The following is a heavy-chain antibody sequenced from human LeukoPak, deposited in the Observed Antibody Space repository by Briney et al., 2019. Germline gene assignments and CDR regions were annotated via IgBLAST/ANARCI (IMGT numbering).Heavy chain of an antibody. D-gene: IGHD3-16*01. Sequence: GGSLRLSCAASGFIFDDYAMYWVRQAPGKGLEWVSFISGDGGSTYCADSVKGRFSISRDNNRNSLHLQMNSLRTEDTALYYCARRGGDGYFGYWGQGTLVTVSS. CDR2: ISGDGGST. CDR1: GFIFDDYA. J-gene: IGHJ4*02. CDR3: ARRGGDGYFGY. V-gene: IGHV3-43*02.